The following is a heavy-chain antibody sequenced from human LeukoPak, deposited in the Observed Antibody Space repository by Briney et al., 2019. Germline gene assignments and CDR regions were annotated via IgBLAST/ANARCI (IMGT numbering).Heavy chain of an antibody. CDR2: ISWNSGSI. V-gene: IGHV3-9*01. J-gene: IGHJ4*02. CDR1: GFTFDDYA. D-gene: IGHD6-6*01. Sequence: GGSLRLSCAASGFTFDDYAMHWVRQAPGKGLEWVSGISWNSGSIGYADSVKGRFTISRDNAKNSLYLQMNSLRAEDTAVYYCARGHPRTPRSIAAYGSFFDYWGQGTLVTVSS. CDR3: ARGHPRTPRSIAAYGSFFDY.